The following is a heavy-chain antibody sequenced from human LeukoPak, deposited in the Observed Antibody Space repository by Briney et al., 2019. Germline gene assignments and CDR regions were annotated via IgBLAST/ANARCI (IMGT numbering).Heavy chain of an antibody. V-gene: IGHV4-59*01. D-gene: IGHD2-21*01. CDR2: IYYSGST. CDR3: ARGPIWAFEI. J-gene: IGHJ3*02. Sequence: SETLSLTCTVSGGSISSYYWSWIRQPPGKGLEWIGYIYYSGSTNYNPSLKSRVTISVDTSKNQFSLKLSSVTAADTAVYYCARGPIWAFEIWGQGKMVTVFS. CDR1: GGSISSYY.